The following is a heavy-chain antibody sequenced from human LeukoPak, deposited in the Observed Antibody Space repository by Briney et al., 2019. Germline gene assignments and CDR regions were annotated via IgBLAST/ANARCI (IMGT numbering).Heavy chain of an antibody. J-gene: IGHJ5*02. V-gene: IGHV3-74*01. Sequence: GGSPRLSCAASGFTFSSYWMHWVRQVPGKGLAWVARINGDGSSTNYADSVKGRFTISRDNVKNTLSLQMNSVRVEDTAVYYCARVWGPNWFDPWGQGTLVTVSS. CDR1: GFTFSSYW. CDR2: INGDGSST. D-gene: IGHD7-27*01. CDR3: ARVWGPNWFDP.